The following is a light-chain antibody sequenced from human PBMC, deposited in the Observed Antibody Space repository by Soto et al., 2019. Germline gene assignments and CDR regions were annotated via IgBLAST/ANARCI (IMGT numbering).Light chain of an antibody. CDR1: STDVGGYNS. Sequence: QSALTQPRSVSGSPGQSVTISCTRTSTDVGGYNSVSWYQQHPGKAPKLMIYDVSKRPSGVPDRFSGSKSGNTASLTISGLQAEDEADFNYWSYAVHEVFGGGTKLTVL. J-gene: IGLJ2*01. V-gene: IGLV2-11*01. CDR2: DVS. CDR3: WSYAVHEV.